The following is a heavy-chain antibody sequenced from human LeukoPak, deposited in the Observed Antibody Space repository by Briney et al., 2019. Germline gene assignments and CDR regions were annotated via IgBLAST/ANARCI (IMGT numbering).Heavy chain of an antibody. CDR3: TTAHSSSWYRAYYYYYGMDV. CDR1: GFTFSHAW. J-gene: IGHJ6*04. Sequence: GGSLRLSCAASGFTFSHAWMSWVRQAPGKGLEWVGHIKSKTDGGTTDYAAPVKGRFTISRDDSKNTPYLQMNSLKTEDTAVYYCTTAHSSSWYRAYYYYYGMDVWGKGTTVTVSS. V-gene: IGHV3-15*01. CDR2: IKSKTDGGTT. D-gene: IGHD6-13*01.